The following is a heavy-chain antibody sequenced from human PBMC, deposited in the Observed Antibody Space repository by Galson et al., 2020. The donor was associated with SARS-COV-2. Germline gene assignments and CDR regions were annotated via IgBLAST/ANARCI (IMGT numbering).Heavy chain of an antibody. CDR1: DYSISSGYY. Sequence: ASETLSLTCTVSDYSISSGYYWGWIRQPPGKGLEWIGSIYHNGSTYYNPSLKSRVTISVDTSKNQFSLKVSSVTAADTAVYYCARAGGLNKKTSCCSEGWGQGTMVTVSS. J-gene: IGHJ3*01. CDR3: ARAGGLNKKTSCCSEG. CDR2: IYHNGST. V-gene: IGHV4-38-2*02. D-gene: IGHD2-2*01.